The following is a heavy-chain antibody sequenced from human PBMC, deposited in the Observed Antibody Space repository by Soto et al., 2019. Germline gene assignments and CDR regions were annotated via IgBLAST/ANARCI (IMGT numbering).Heavy chain of an antibody. D-gene: IGHD6-13*01. CDR2: VFYTGKTGTT. Sequence: PSETLSLTCTVSGVSINNGTFFWAWIRQSAGMGLEWIGSVFYTGKTGTTYYKPSLEGRITISVDTSKNQFSLTLTSLTAADTAVYFCARHSWYLGDNLFRPWGQRTLVTVSS. V-gene: IGHV4-39*01. J-gene: IGHJ5*02. CDR3: ARHSWYLGDNLFRP. CDR1: GVSINNGTFF.